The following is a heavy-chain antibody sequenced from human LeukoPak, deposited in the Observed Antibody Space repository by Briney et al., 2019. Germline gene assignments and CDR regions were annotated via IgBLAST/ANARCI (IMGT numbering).Heavy chain of an antibody. V-gene: IGHV3-48*01. CDR3: ARTYDFGRGPPGDAFDN. Sequence: GGSLRLSCAASGFTFTMFGMNWVRQAAGKGLEWVSYIDARSGIFYYADSVQGRFTISRDDAKDSVFLQMNSLRVDDTAVYYCARTYDFGRGPPGDAFDNWGQGTLVTVPS. J-gene: IGHJ3*02. CDR2: IDARSGIF. D-gene: IGHD3-3*01. CDR1: GFTFTMFG.